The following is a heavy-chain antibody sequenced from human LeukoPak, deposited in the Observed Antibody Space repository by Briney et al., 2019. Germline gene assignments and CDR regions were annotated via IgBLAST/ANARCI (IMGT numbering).Heavy chain of an antibody. J-gene: IGHJ4*02. CDR2: IKQDGSEK. CDR3: ARVSYYYGSGSYRPTAVYYFDY. D-gene: IGHD3-10*01. Sequence: PGGSLRLSCAASGFMFSRFWMSWVRQAPGKGLEWVANIKQDGSEKYYVDSVKGRFTISRDNAKNSLYLQMNSLRAEDTAVYYCARVSYYYGSGSYRPTAVYYFDYWGQGTLVTVSS. CDR1: GFMFSRFW. V-gene: IGHV3-7*04.